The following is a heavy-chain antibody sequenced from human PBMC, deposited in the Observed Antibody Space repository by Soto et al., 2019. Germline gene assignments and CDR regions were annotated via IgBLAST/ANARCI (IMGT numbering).Heavy chain of an antibody. CDR3: ASFSALATVTTNYYYGMDV. Sequence: PGESLKISCKGSGYSFTSYWISWVRQMPGKGLEWMGRIDPSDSYTNYSPSFQGHVTISADKSISTAYLQWSSLKASDTAMYYCASFSALATVTTNYYYGMDVWGQGTTVTVS. D-gene: IGHD4-17*01. CDR1: GYSFTSYW. J-gene: IGHJ6*02. V-gene: IGHV5-10-1*01. CDR2: IDPSDSYT.